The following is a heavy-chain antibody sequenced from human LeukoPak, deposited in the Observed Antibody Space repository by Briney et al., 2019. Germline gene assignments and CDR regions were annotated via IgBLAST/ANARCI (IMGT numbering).Heavy chain of an antibody. J-gene: IGHJ4*02. D-gene: IGHD2-2*01. CDR2: IKQDGSAK. Sequence: PGGSLRLSCTASGFTFRDYWMTWVRQAPGKGLGWVANIKQDGSAKYYVYSVKGRFTISRDNAKNSLYLQMDSLRVEDTATYYCARWRGSTSERSDYWGQGTLVTVSS. V-gene: IGHV3-7*01. CDR3: ARWRGSTSERSDY. CDR1: GFTFRDYW.